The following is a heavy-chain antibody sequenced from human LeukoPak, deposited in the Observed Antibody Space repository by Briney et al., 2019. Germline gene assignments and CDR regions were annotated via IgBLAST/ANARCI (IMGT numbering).Heavy chain of an antibody. Sequence: GGSLRLSCAASGFTFSGYAMSWVRQAPGKGLQWVSAISGSGGSTYYADSVKGRFTISRDNSKNTLSLQMYSLRAEDTAVYYCAKKPQYYDSSGYYFFDNWGQGTLVTVSS. J-gene: IGHJ4*02. CDR3: AKKPQYYDSSGYYFFDN. CDR1: GFTFSGYA. CDR2: ISGSGGST. D-gene: IGHD3-22*01. V-gene: IGHV3-23*01.